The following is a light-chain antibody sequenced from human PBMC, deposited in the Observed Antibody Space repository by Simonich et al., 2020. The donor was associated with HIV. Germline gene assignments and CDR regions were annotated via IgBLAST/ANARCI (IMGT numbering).Light chain of an antibody. CDR1: RSVLYSSNTKNY. Sequence: EIVMTQSPDSLAVSLGERATVNCRSSRSVLYSSNTKNYLAWYQQKPGQPPQLLIYWASTRESGVPDRFSASGSGTDFTLTISSLQAEDVAIYYCQQYYSTPPTFGQGTKVEIK. CDR2: WAS. J-gene: IGKJ1*01. V-gene: IGKV4-1*01. CDR3: QQYYSTPPT.